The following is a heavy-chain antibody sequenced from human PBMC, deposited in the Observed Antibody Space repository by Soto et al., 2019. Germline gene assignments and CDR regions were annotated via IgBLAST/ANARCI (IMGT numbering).Heavy chain of an antibody. Sequence: GGSLRLSCAASGFTFSYYGMHWVRQAPGKGLEWVAIIWYDESNKYYADSVTGRFTISRDNSNNMVYLQMNSLRAEDTAVYYCAKGGSNAAMDVWGQGTTVTVSS. CDR1: GFTFSYYG. CDR2: IWYDESNK. V-gene: IGHV3-30*02. J-gene: IGHJ6*02. CDR3: AKGGSNAAMDV. D-gene: IGHD1-26*01.